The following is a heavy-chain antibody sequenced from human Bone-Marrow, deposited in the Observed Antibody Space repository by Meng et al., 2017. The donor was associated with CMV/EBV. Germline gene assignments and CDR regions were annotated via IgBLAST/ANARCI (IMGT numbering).Heavy chain of an antibody. D-gene: IGHD3-3*01. CDR1: GYTFTGYY. Sequence: ASVKVSCKASGYTFTGYYMHWVRQAPGQGLEWMGWINPNSGGTNYAQKFQGRVTMTRDTSISTAYMELSRLRSDDTAVYYCAKRDWSGYYYYFDYWGQGTRVTVSS. J-gene: IGHJ4*02. V-gene: IGHV1-2*02. CDR3: AKRDWSGYYYYFDY. CDR2: INPNSGGT.